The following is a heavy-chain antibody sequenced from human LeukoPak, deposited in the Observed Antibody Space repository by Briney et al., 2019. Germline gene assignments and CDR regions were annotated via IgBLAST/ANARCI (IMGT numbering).Heavy chain of an antibody. CDR2: FDPEDGET. V-gene: IGHV1-24*01. J-gene: IGHJ4*02. Sequence: ASVKVSCKVSGYTLTELSMHWVRQAPGKGLEWMGGFDPEDGETIYAQKFQGRVTMTEDTSTDTAYMELSSLRSEDTAVYYCATWVTQQLVRRVYSDYWGQGTLVTVSS. D-gene: IGHD6-13*01. CDR3: ATWVTQQLVRRVYSDY. CDR1: GYTLTELS.